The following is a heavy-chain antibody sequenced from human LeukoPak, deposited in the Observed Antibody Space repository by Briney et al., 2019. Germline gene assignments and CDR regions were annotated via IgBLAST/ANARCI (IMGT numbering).Heavy chain of an antibody. Sequence: GGSLRLSCAASGFTVSSNYMSWVRQAPGKGLEWVSVIYSGGSTYYADSVKGRFTISRDNSKNTLYLQMNCLRAEDTAVYYCARERYCSGGSCYSVGYFDYWGQGTLVTVSS. D-gene: IGHD2-15*01. CDR3: ARERYCSGGSCYSVGYFDY. J-gene: IGHJ4*02. V-gene: IGHV3-66*01. CDR2: IYSGGST. CDR1: GFTVSSNY.